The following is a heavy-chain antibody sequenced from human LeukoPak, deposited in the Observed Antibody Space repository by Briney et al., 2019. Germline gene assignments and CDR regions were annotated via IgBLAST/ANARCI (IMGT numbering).Heavy chain of an antibody. V-gene: IGHV3-30*18. CDR3: AKQGSYYSFDY. D-gene: IGHD1-26*01. CDR1: GFTFSSYG. J-gene: IGHJ4*02. CDR2: ISYDGSNK. Sequence: PGGSLRLSCAASGFTFSSYGMHWVRQALGKGLEWVAVISYDGSNKYYADSVKGRFTISRDNSKNTLYLQMNSLRAEDTAVYYCAKQGSYYSFDYWGQGTLVTVSS.